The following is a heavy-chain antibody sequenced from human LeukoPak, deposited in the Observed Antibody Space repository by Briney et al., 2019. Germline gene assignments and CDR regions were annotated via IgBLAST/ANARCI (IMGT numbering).Heavy chain of an antibody. CDR3: ARDSSTYYYGSGSYGGSVAY. J-gene: IGHJ4*02. Sequence: GGSLRLSCAASGFTFSSYEMNWVRQAPGKGLEWVSYISSCGSTIYYADSVKGRFTISRDNAKSSLYLQMNSLRAEDTAVYYCARDSSTYYYGSGSYGGSVAYWGQGTLVIVSS. D-gene: IGHD3-10*01. CDR2: ISSCGSTI. V-gene: IGHV3-48*03. CDR1: GFTFSSYE.